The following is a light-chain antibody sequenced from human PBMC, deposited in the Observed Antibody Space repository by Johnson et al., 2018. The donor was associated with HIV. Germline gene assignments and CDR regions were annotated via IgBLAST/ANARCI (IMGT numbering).Light chain of an antibody. CDR3: GTWDSSLSAYV. V-gene: IGLV1-51*01. CDR1: SSNIANNY. J-gene: IGLJ1*01. Sequence: QSVLTQPPSVSAAPGQRVTVSCSGRSSNIANNYVSWYQQFPGTAPKLLISNNDKRPSGIPDRFSGSRSGTSATLGITGLRTGDEADYYCGTWDSSLSAYVFGTGTKVTV. CDR2: NND.